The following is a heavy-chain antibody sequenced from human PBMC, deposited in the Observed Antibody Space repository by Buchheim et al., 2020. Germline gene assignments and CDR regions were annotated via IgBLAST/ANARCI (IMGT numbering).Heavy chain of an antibody. CDR1: GFTFSSYG. Sequence: QVQLVESGGGVVQPGRSLRLSCAASGFTFSSYGMHWVRQAPGKGLEWVAVISYDGSNKYCADSVKGRFTISRDNSKNTLYLQMNSLRAEDTAVYYCAKERTVAGLDYWGQGTL. CDR2: ISYDGSNK. V-gene: IGHV3-30*18. CDR3: AKERTVAGLDY. D-gene: IGHD6-19*01. J-gene: IGHJ4*02.